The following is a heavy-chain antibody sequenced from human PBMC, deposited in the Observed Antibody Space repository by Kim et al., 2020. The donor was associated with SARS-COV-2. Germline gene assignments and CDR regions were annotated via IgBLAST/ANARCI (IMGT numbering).Heavy chain of an antibody. D-gene: IGHD3-22*01. CDR1: GFTFSSYS. Sequence: GGSLRLSCAASGFTFSSYSMNWVRQAPGKGLEWVSSISSSSSYIYYADSVKGRFTISRDNAKNSLYLQMNSLRAEDTAVYYCARDFATMIVVVTYYYYGMDVWGQGTTVTVSS. CDR2: ISSSSSYI. CDR3: ARDFATMIVVVTYYYYGMDV. J-gene: IGHJ6*02. V-gene: IGHV3-21*01.